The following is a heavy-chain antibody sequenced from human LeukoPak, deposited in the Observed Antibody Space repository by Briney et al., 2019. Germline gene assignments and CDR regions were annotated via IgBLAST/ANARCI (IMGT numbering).Heavy chain of an antibody. CDR3: AKDYASTVTTLGAFDY. CDR1: GFTFDDYA. CDR2: ISWNSGSI. V-gene: IGHV3-9*03. D-gene: IGHD4-17*01. Sequence: PGRSLRLSCAASGFTFDDYAMHWVRQAPGKGLEWVSGISWNSGSIGYADSVKGRFTISRDNAKNSLYLQMNSLRAEDMALYYCAKDYASTVTTLGAFDYWGQGTLVTVSS. J-gene: IGHJ4*02.